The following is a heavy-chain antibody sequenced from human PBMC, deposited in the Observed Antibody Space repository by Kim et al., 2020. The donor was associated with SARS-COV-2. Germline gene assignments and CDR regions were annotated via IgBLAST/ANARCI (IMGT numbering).Heavy chain of an antibody. J-gene: IGHJ4*02. Sequence: GESLKISCKGSGYSFTSYWIGWVRQMPGKGLEWMGIIYPGDSDTRYSPSFQGQVTISADKSISTAYLQWSSLKASDTAMYYCARQLGTYYYGSGSYYSYYFDYWGQGTLVTVSS. V-gene: IGHV5-51*01. CDR2: IYPGDSDT. CDR3: ARQLGTYYYGSGSYYSYYFDY. D-gene: IGHD3-10*01. CDR1: GYSFTSYW.